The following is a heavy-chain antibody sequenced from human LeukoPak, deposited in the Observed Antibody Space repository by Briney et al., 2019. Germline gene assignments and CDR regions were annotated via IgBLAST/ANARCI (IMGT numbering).Heavy chain of an antibody. J-gene: IGHJ4*02. CDR3: ARGSLASAATPSDC. V-gene: IGHV3-30-3*01. CDR2: ISYDGGTE. D-gene: IGHD2-15*01. Sequence: GRSLRLSCAASGFTFRNYPPHWVRQAPGKGLEWVALISYDGGTEDYAASVKGRFTISRDYSKDTVYLQMNSLRTEDTAIYYCARGSLASAATPSDCWGQGTLVTVSS. CDR1: GFTFRNYP.